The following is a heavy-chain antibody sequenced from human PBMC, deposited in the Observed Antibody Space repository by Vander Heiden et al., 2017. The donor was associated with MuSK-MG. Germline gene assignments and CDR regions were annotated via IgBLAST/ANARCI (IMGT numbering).Heavy chain of an antibody. V-gene: IGHV4-34*01. CDR1: GGSFSGSY. Sequence: QVQLQQWGAGLLKPSETLSLTCAVDGGSFSGSYWSWIRQPPGKGLEWIGEINHSGSTNYNPSLKSRVTISVDTSKNQFSLKLSSVTAADTAVYYCARGRGSSSWFYYYYYYMDVWGKGTTVTVSS. CDR2: INHSGST. D-gene: IGHD6-13*01. CDR3: ARGRGSSSWFYYYYYYMDV. J-gene: IGHJ6*03.